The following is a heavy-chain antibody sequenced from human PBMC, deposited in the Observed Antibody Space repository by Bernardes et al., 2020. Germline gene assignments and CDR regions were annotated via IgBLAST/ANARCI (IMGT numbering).Heavy chain of an antibody. V-gene: IGHV3-13*01. CDR1: GFTCSSYD. J-gene: IGHJ3*02. CDR3: ARGGFTMIDAFDI. D-gene: IGHD3-22*01. CDR2: IGTAGDT. Sequence: GGSLRLSCAASGFTCSSYDVHWVRQATGKGLEWVSAIGTAGDTYYPGSVKGRFTISRENAKNSLYLQMNSLIAEDTAVYYCARGGFTMIDAFDIWGQGTMVTVSS.